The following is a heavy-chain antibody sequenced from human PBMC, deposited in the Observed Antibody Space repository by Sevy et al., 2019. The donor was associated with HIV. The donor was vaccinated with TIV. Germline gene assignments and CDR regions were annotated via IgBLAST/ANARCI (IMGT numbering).Heavy chain of an antibody. CDR2: INPNSGDT. V-gene: IGHV1-2*02. J-gene: IGHJ4*02. D-gene: IGHD5-18*01. Sequence: ASVKVSCKASGYTFTGQYIHWVRQAPGQGLEWMGWINPNSGDTNYAQGFQGRGTMTRDTSISTAYMELSGLKSDDTAVYYCSRDLRLRGYSYGCFDYWGQGTLVTVSS. CDR3: SRDLRLRGYSYGCFDY. CDR1: GYTFTGQY.